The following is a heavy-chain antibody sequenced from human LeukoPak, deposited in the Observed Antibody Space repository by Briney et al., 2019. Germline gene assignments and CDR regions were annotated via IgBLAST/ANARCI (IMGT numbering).Heavy chain of an antibody. CDR1: GFTFSSYW. CDR3: ARNWFDP. Sequence: GGSLRLSCAASGFTFSSYWMSWVRQAPGKGLEWVSVIYSGGSTYYADSVKGRFTISRDKSKNTVYLQMNSLRFEDTAMYYCARNWFDPWGQGTLVTVPS. CDR2: IYSGGST. V-gene: IGHV3-53*05. J-gene: IGHJ5*02.